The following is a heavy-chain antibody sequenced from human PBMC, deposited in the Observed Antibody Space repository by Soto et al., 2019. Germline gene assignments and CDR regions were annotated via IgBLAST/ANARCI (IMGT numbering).Heavy chain of an antibody. CDR3: GRDTGTSTPVGIDY. D-gene: IGHD1-26*01. CDR1: GFSFSGYG. Sequence: QVQLVESGGGVVQPGRSLRLSCVASGFSFSGYGLHWVRQAPGKGLEWIAFISNDEKNDFYSDFVKGRFSVSRDNANHRLYLQMNRLRVEDKARYFCGRDTGTSTPVGIDYWGQGALVTVSS. J-gene: IGHJ4*02. CDR2: ISNDEKND. V-gene: IGHV3-30*04.